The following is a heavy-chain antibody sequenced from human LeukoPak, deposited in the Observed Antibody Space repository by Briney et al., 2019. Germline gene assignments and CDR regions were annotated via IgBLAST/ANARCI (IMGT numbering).Heavy chain of an antibody. CDR1: GGSISSGGYS. CDR3: ARASSWGYFDY. J-gene: IGHJ4*02. CDR2: IYHSGST. V-gene: IGHV4-30-2*01. Sequence: PSETLSLICAVSGGSISSGGYSWSWIREPPGKGLEWIGYIYHSGSTYYNPSLKSQVTISVDRSKNQFSLKLSSVTAADTAVYYCARASSWGYFDYWGQGTLVTVSS. D-gene: IGHD3-16*01.